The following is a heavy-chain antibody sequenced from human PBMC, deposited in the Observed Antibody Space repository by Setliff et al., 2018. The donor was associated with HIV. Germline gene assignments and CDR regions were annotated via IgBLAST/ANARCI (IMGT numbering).Heavy chain of an antibody. CDR3: ARVPSLHSSGWSGHGAYYYYYMDV. CDR1: GFTVSSNY. J-gene: IGHJ6*03. V-gene: IGHV3-53*01. Sequence: GGSLRLSCAASGFTVSSNYMSWVRQAPGKGLEWVSVIYSGGSTYYADSVKGRFTISRDNSKNTLYLQMNSLRADDTAVYYCARVPSLHSSGWSGHGAYYYYYMDVWGNGTTVTVSS. D-gene: IGHD6-19*01. CDR2: IYSGGST.